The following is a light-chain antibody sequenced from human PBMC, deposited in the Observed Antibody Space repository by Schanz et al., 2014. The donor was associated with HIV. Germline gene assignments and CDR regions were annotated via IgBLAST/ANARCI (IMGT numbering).Light chain of an antibody. Sequence: QSALTQPASVSGSPGQSVTISCSGSSNDVGTYDFVSWYPQHPGKAPKLLLYDVSIRVRPSGVSNRFSGSKSGNTASLTIWGPGADDGFDYYSPSNTTPATFVFGTGTKVTVL. J-gene: IGLJ1*01. CDR3: PSNTTPATFV. CDR2: DVS. CDR1: SNDVGTYDF. V-gene: IGLV2-14*03.